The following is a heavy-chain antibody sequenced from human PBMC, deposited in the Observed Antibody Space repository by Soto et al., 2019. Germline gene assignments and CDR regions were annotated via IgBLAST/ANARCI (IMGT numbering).Heavy chain of an antibody. CDR1: GYTFTSYH. Sequence: QVQLVQSGAEVKKPGASVKVSCKASGYTFTSYHITWVRQAPGQGLEWMGWISAYNGNTNYAQNLQGRVTMTTATSTSTASIELRRLRSDGTAVNYSARDSPPPREWGQGTLVTVSS. CDR2: ISAYNGNT. CDR3: ARDSPPPRE. V-gene: IGHV1-18*01. J-gene: IGHJ4*02.